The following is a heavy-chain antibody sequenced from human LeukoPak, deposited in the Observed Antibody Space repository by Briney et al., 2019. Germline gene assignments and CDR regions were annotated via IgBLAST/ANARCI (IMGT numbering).Heavy chain of an antibody. CDR2: MYTSGTT. CDR3: AREGYQLVSGDSYYYMDV. V-gene: IGHV4-4*07. J-gene: IGHJ6*03. D-gene: IGHD2-2*01. Sequence: SETLSLTCTVSGGSISTYYWSWIRQPAGKGLEWIGRMYTSGTTYYNPSLKSRVTMSLDTSKNQFSLKLSSVTAADTAVYYCAREGYQLVSGDSYYYMDVWGKGTTVTVSS. CDR1: GGSISTYY.